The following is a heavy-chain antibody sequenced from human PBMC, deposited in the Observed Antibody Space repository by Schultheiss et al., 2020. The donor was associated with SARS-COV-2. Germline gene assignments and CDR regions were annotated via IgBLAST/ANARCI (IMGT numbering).Heavy chain of an antibody. D-gene: IGHD3-3*01. CDR3: ARHAVEGGYDFCWFDP. J-gene: IGHJ5*02. V-gene: IGHV4-34*01. Sequence: GSLRLSCAVYGGSFSGYYWSWIRQPPGKGLEWIGEIYHSGSTNYNPSLKSRVTMSVDTSKNQFSLKLRSVTAADTAVYYCARHAVEGGYDFCWFDPWGQGTLVTVSS. CDR1: GGSFSGYY. CDR2: IYHSGST.